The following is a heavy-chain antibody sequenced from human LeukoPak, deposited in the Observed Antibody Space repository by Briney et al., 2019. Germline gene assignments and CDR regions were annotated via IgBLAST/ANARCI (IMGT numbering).Heavy chain of an antibody. D-gene: IGHD3-10*01. V-gene: IGHV4-34*01. Sequence: SETLSLTCAVYGGSFSGYYWSWIRQPPGMGLEWIGEINHSGSTNYNPSLESRVTISVDTSKNQFSLKLSSVTAADTAVYYCARAVYYGSGSSFDYWGQGTLVTVSS. CDR3: ARAVYYGSGSSFDY. J-gene: IGHJ4*02. CDR1: GGSFSGYY. CDR2: INHSGST.